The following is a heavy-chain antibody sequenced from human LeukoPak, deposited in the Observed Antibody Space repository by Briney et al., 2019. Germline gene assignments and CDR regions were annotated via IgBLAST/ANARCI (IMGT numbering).Heavy chain of an antibody. V-gene: IGHV3-21*01. CDR2: ITSSSGYI. Sequence: PGGSLRLSCGASGFTFSSYSMNWVRQAPGKGLEWVSSITSSSGYIFYTDSVKGRFTISRDNAKNSLYLQMNSLRAEDTAVYYCARADTSGYPAWGQGTLVTVSS. J-gene: IGHJ5*02. CDR3: ARADTSGYPA. CDR1: GFTFSSYS. D-gene: IGHD3-22*01.